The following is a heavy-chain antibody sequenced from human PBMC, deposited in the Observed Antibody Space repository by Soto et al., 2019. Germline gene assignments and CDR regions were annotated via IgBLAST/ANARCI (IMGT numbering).Heavy chain of an antibody. CDR3: ATLVGSSWTYYFDY. Sequence: EASVKVSCKASGYTFTTYDISWVRQATGQGLEWMGWMNPNSGNTGYAQKFQGRVTMTRNTSISTAYMELSSLRSEDTAVYYCATLVGSSWTYYFDYWGQGTLVTVSS. CDR1: GYTFTTYD. V-gene: IGHV1-8*01. J-gene: IGHJ4*02. D-gene: IGHD6-13*01. CDR2: MNPNSGNT.